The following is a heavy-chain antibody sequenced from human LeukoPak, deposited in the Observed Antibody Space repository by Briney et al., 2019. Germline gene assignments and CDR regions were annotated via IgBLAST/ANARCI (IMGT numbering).Heavy chain of an antibody. D-gene: IGHD3-3*01. Sequence: GGSLRLSRAASGFTFSSYGMHWVRQAPGKGLEWVAVIWYDGSNKYYADSVKGRFTISRDNSKNTLYLQMNSLRAEDTGVYYCAKDHYWSIDYWGRGTLVTVSS. CDR1: GFTFSSYG. CDR3: AKDHYWSIDY. V-gene: IGHV3-33*06. J-gene: IGHJ4*02. CDR2: IWYDGSNK.